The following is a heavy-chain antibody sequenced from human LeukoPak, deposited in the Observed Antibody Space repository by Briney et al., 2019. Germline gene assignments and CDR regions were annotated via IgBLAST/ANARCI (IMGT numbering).Heavy chain of an antibody. J-gene: IGHJ3*02. Sequence: SETLSLTCTVSGGSISSYYWSWIRQPPGKGLEWIGYIYYSGSTNYNPSLKSRVTISVDTSKNQFSLKLSSVTAADTAVYYCASGGTYGSGSYYNVGDAFDIWGQGTMVTVSS. CDR1: GGSISSYY. D-gene: IGHD3-10*01. V-gene: IGHV4-59*01. CDR3: ASGGTYGSGSYYNVGDAFDI. CDR2: IYYSGST.